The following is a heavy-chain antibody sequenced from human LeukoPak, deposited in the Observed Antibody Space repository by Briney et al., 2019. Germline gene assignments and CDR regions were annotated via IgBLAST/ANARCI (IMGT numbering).Heavy chain of an antibody. CDR1: GFTFSSYC. J-gene: IGHJ4*02. CDR2: IKQDGSEK. V-gene: IGHV3-7*01. Sequence: GGSLRLSCASSGFTFSSYCMSWVRQAPGKGLEWVANIKQDGSEKYYVDSVKGRFTISRDNAKNSLYLQMSSLRAEDTAVYYCARDYVTMAPDYGGPGTLVIVSS. D-gene: IGHD3-10*02. CDR3: ARDYVTMAPDY.